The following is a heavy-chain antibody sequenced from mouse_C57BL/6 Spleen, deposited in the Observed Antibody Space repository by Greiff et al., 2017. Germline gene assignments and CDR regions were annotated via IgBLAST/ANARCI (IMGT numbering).Heavy chain of an antibody. CDR3: ARSGSNYAYAMDY. Sequence: QVPLQQPGAELVRPGTSVKLSCKASGYTFTSYWMHWVKQRPGQGLEWIGVIDPSDSYTNYNQKFKGKATLTVDTSASTAYMQLSSLTSEDSAVYYCARSGSNYAYAMDYWGQGTSVTVSS. V-gene: IGHV1-59*01. CDR2: IDPSDSYT. J-gene: IGHJ4*01. D-gene: IGHD2-5*01. CDR1: GYTFTSYW.